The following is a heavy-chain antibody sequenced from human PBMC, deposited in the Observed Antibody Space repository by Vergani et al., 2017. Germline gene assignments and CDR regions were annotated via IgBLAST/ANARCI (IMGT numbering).Heavy chain of an antibody. V-gene: IGHV3-33*01. D-gene: IGHD6-19*01. J-gene: IGHJ3*02. CDR2: IWYDGSNK. CDR3: ARDLNSGYISGWYGGGGAFDI. Sequence: VQLVESGGGVVQPGRSLRLSCAASGFTFSSYGMHWVRQAPGKGLEWVAVIWYDGSNKYYADSVKGRFTISRDNSKNTLYLQMNSRRAEDTAVYYCARDLNSGYISGWYGGGGAFDIWGQGTMVTVSS. CDR1: GFTFSSYG.